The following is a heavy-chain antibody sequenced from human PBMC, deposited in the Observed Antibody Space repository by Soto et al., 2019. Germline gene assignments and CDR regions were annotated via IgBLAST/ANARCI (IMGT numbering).Heavy chain of an antibody. D-gene: IGHD5-18*01. CDR3: AKGGYSYGHSFDY. CDR2: ITSSSSYM. J-gene: IGHJ4*02. V-gene: IGHV3-21*01. CDR1: GFTFSTYS. Sequence: SGGSLRLSCAASGFTFSTYSMNWVRQAPGKGLEWVSSITSSSSYMYYADSVQGRFTISRDNAKNSLYLQMNNLRAEDTAVYYCAKGGYSYGHSFDYWGQGTLVTVSS.